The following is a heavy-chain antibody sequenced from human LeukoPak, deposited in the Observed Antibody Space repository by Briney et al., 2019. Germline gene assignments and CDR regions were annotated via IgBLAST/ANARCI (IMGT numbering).Heavy chain of an antibody. CDR1: GFTFSSYW. D-gene: IGHD6-13*01. V-gene: IGHV3-7*01. CDR3: TRDEIAAFDY. J-gene: IGHJ4*02. Sequence: PGGSLRLSCAASGFTFSSYWMTWVRQAPGKGLEWVASIKQDGSDKYYVDSVKGRFTVSRDNAKNSLYLQMNSLRVEDTAVYYCTRDEIAAFDYWGQGTLVTVSS. CDR2: IKQDGSDK.